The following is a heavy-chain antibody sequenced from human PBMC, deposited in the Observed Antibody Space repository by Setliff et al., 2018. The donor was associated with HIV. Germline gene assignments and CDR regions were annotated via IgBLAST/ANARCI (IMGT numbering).Heavy chain of an antibody. D-gene: IGHD5-18*01. Sequence: LSLTCAVYGGSFSAYYWSWIRQTPGKGLEWIGEINHSGGTNYNPSLKSRVTMSVDTSKNQFSLKLSSVTAADTAVFYCARGGYSYGFGRHRAYFQYWGQGTQVTVS. J-gene: IGHJ1*01. CDR2: INHSGGT. CDR3: ARGGYSYGFGRHRAYFQY. V-gene: IGHV4-34*01. CDR1: GGSFSAYY.